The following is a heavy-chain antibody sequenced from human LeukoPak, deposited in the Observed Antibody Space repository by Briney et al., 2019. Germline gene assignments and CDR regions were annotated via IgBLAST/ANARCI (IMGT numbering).Heavy chain of an antibody. CDR1: GYTFTSYS. Sequence: ASVKVSCKASGYTFTSYSISWVRQAPGQGLEWMGWISAYNGNTNYAQKLQGRVTMTTDTSTSTAYMELRSLRSDDTAVYYCARGATISSGWITFDPWGQGTLVTVSS. D-gene: IGHD3-22*01. V-gene: IGHV1-18*01. CDR2: ISAYNGNT. J-gene: IGHJ5*02. CDR3: ARGATISSGWITFDP.